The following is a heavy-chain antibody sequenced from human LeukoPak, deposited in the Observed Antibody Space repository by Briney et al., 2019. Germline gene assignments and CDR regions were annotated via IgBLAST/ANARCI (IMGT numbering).Heavy chain of an antibody. V-gene: IGHV4-34*01. CDR2: INHSGST. J-gene: IGHJ4*02. CDR1: GGSFSGYY. CDR3: ARARGLLLFDY. Sequence: SETLSLTCAVYGGSFSGYYWSWIRQPPGKGLEWIGEINHSGSTNYNPSLKSRVTISVDTSKNQFSLKPSSVTAADTAVYYCARARGLLLFDYWGQGTLVTVSS. D-gene: IGHD2-15*01.